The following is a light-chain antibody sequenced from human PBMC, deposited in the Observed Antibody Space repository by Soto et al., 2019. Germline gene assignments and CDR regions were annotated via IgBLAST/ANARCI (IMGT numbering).Light chain of an antibody. CDR3: HQRTNGIT. CDR2: GAS. Sequence: EVVMTQSPATLSVSPGERATLSCRASQSVSSNLAWYQQKPGQAPRLLIYGASTRATGIPARFSGSESGTEFTLTISSLEPEDFAVYYCHQRTNGITFGQGTRLEI. J-gene: IGKJ5*01. CDR1: QSVSSN. V-gene: IGKV3-15*01.